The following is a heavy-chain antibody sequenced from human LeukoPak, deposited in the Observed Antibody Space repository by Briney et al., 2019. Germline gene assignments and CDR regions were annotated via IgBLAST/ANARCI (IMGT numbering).Heavy chain of an antibody. CDR2: IIPIFGTA. V-gene: IGHV1-69*05. D-gene: IGHD2-15*01. CDR1: GGTFSSYA. CDR3: ARASDCSGGSCYRVDY. J-gene: IGHJ4*02. Sequence: SVKVSCKASGGTFSSYAISWVRQAPGQGLEWMGGIIPIFGTANYAQKFQGRVTITTDESTSTAYMELRSLRSDDTAVYYCARASDCSGGSCYRVDYWGQGTLVTVSS.